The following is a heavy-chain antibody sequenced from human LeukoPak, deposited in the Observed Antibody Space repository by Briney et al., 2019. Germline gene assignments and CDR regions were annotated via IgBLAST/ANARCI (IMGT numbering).Heavy chain of an antibody. Sequence: PGGSLRLSCAASGFTFRDSWMSWVRQAPGKGLEWVGRIKSKSDGGTTDYAAPVKGRFTISRDDSKNTLYLQVNSLKTEDTAVYYCARIRLDYSETRIDSFDIWGQGTMVTVSS. D-gene: IGHD3-22*01. V-gene: IGHV3-15*01. CDR3: ARIRLDYSETRIDSFDI. CDR1: GFTFRDSW. CDR2: IKSKSDGGTT. J-gene: IGHJ3*02.